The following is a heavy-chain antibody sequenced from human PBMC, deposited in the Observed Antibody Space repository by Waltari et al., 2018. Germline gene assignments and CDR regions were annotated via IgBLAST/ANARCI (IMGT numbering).Heavy chain of an antibody. D-gene: IGHD6-6*01. Sequence: QVRLVESGGGVVQPGGSLRLSCAASGFPFGPSGMPWAGHVAGKGLEWLALIQGDGVEIHYTGSVKGRFTISRDNSKNTVYLQMNSLRPEDTAMYYCVKDNPVLDYWGQGTLVTVSS. CDR3: VKDNPVLDY. J-gene: IGHJ4*02. CDR2: IQGDGVEI. CDR1: GFPFGPSG. V-gene: IGHV3-30*02.